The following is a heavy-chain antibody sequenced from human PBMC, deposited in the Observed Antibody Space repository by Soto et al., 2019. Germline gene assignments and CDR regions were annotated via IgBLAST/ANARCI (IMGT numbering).Heavy chain of an antibody. D-gene: IGHD3-10*01. CDR3: ARDITMVRGVIRIYYYYYMDV. CDR2: IKQDGSEK. V-gene: IGHV3-7*01. J-gene: IGHJ6*03. CDR1: GFTFSSYW. Sequence: GGSLRLSCAASGFTFSSYWMSWVRQAPGKGLEWVANIKQDGSEKYYVDSVKGRFTISRDNAKNSLYLQMNSLRAEDTAVYYCARDITMVRGVIRIYYYYYMDVWGKGTTVTVSS.